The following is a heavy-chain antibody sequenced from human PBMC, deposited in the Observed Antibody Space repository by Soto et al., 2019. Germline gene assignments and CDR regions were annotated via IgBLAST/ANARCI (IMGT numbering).Heavy chain of an antibody. V-gene: IGHV4-59*01. CDR1: GGSIITSY. CDR2: VYYSGST. D-gene: IGHD1-7*01. Sequence: SETLSLTCSVPGGSIITSYWSWIRQPPGKGLEWIGYVYYSGSTNYNPSLKSRVTISVDTSKNQFSLKLSSVTAADTAVYYCARGGNYYFDYWGQGTLVTVS. J-gene: IGHJ4*02. CDR3: ARGGNYYFDY.